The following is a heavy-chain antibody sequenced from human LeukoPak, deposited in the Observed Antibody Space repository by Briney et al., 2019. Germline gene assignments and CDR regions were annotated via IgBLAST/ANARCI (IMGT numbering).Heavy chain of an antibody. Sequence: GGSLRLSCAASGFTFSNAWMSWVRQAPGKGLEWVGRIKSKTDGGTTDYAAPVKGRFTISRDNSKNTLYLQMNSLKTEVTAVYYCTTEDCTNGVCYRVDYWGQGTLVTVSS. CDR3: TTEDCTNGVCYRVDY. CDR1: GFTFSNAW. CDR2: IKSKTDGGTT. D-gene: IGHD2-8*01. J-gene: IGHJ4*02. V-gene: IGHV3-15*01.